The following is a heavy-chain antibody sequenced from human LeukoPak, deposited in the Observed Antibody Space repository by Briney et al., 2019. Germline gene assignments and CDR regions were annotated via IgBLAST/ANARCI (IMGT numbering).Heavy chain of an antibody. J-gene: IGHJ4*02. CDR1: GFTFSSYG. CDR3: AREIIGGYYLQY. D-gene: IGHD3-22*01. Sequence: GGSLRLSCAASGFTFSSYGMYWVRQAPGKGLEWVALIWYDGSNRYCAGSVKGRFTISRDNSKNTLYLQMNSLRAEDTAVYYCAREIIGGYYLQYWGQGTLVTVSS. CDR2: IWYDGSNR. V-gene: IGHV3-33*01.